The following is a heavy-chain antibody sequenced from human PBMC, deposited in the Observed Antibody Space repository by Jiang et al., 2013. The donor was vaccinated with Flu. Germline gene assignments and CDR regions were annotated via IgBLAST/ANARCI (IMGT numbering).Heavy chain of an antibody. Sequence: IYPGDSDTRYSPSFQGQVTISADKSISTAYLQWSSLKASDTAMYYCARPGIAVAGLTPHFDYWGQGTLVTVSS. V-gene: IGHV5-51*01. J-gene: IGHJ4*02. CDR3: ARPGIAVAGLTPHFDY. D-gene: IGHD6-19*01. CDR2: IYPGDSDT.